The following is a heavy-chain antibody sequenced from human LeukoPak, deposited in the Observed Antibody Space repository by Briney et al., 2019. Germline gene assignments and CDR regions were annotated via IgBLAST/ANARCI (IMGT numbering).Heavy chain of an antibody. V-gene: IGHV4-38-2*02. CDR2: IYHSGST. D-gene: IGHD3-10*01. CDR1: GYSISSGYY. Sequence: SETLSLTCTVSGYSISSGYYWGWIRQPPGKGLEWIGSIYHSGSTYYNPSLKSRVTISVDTSKNQFSLKLSSVTAADTAVYYCASIYGSGSYYGVPDYYYYYYMDVWGKGTTVTISS. CDR3: ASIYGSGSYYGVPDYYYYYYMDV. J-gene: IGHJ6*03.